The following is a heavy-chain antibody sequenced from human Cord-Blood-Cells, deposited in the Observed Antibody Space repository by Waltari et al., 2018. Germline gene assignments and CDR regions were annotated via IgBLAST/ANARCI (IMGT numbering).Heavy chain of an antibody. V-gene: IGHV1-69*12. CDR2: IIPCFGTA. D-gene: IGHD1-26*01. CDR1: GGTFSSYA. CDR3: ARDGDSGSYYRGDYYGMDV. Sequence: QVQLVQSGAEVKKPGSSVKVSCKASGGTFSSYAISWVRQAPGQGLEWMGGIIPCFGTANDARKFQGRVTITADESTSTADMELSSLRSEDTAVYYCARDGDSGSYYRGDYYGMDVWGQGTTVTVSS. J-gene: IGHJ6*02.